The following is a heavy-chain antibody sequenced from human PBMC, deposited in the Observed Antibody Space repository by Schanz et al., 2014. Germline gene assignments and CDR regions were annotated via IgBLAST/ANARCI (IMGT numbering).Heavy chain of an antibody. Sequence: EVQLVESGGGLVQPGRSLRLSCTASGFTFGDYAMTWVRQAPGKGLEWVGFIRSKTYGATTEYAASVKGRFTISRDDSKSIAYLQMNSLKTEDTAVYYCTRDGLFLRGSGSYYFDYWGQGTLVTVSS. D-gene: IGHD3-10*01. CDR3: TRDGLFLRGSGSYYFDY. CDR1: GFTFGDYA. V-gene: IGHV3-49*04. CDR2: IRSKTYGATT. J-gene: IGHJ4*02.